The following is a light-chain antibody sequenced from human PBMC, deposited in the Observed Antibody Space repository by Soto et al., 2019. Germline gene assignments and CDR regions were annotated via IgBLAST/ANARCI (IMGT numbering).Light chain of an antibody. Sequence: EIVMTQSPATLSVSPGERATLSCRASQSINNDLAWYQQKPGQAPRLLIYGASNRATVIPARFSGSGSGTEFTLTISSLQSEDFAVYYCQQYNNWLPITFGQGTRLEIK. CDR1: QSINND. CDR3: QQYNNWLPIT. CDR2: GAS. J-gene: IGKJ5*01. V-gene: IGKV3-15*01.